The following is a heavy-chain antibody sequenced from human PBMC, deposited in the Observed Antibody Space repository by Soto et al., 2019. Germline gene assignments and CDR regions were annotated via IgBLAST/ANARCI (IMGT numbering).Heavy chain of an antibody. CDR2: IIPIFGTA. CDR3: ARASYYYDSRGFRWFDP. Sequence: QVQLVQSGAEVKKPGSSVKVSCKASGGTFSSYAISWVRQAPGQGLEWMGGIIPIFGTANYAQKFQGRVTITADESTGTDYMELSSLRSEDTAVYYCARASYYYDSRGFRWFDPWGQGTLVTVSS. D-gene: IGHD3-22*01. V-gene: IGHV1-69*12. J-gene: IGHJ5*02. CDR1: GGTFSSYA.